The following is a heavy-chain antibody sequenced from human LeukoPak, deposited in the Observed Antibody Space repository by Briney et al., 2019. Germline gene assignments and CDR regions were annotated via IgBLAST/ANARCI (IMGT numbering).Heavy chain of an antibody. D-gene: IGHD2-21*02. CDR1: GFNFANHA. J-gene: IGHJ4*02. Sequence: GGSLRLSCAASGFNFANHAMSWVRQTAGKGLEWVSAISGGGDITYYADSVKGRFAISRDNSKDTLFLQMHSLRPGDTAVYYCVREDTPATANYWGQGTLVTISS. CDR2: ISGGGDIT. CDR3: VREDTPATANY. V-gene: IGHV3-23*01.